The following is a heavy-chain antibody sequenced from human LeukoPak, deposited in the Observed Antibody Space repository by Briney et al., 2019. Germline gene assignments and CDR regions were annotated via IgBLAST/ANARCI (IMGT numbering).Heavy chain of an antibody. V-gene: IGHV3-7*01. CDR1: GFTFRNYW. CDR3: ARETPRRGETRDGYR. J-gene: IGHJ4*02. D-gene: IGHD5-24*01. Sequence: PGGSLRLSCAASGFTFRNYWMNWVRQAPGKGLECLGNIKEDGSDTYYADSVVGRFTISRNNAKNSLYLQMNSLRAEDTAVYYCARETPRRGETRDGYRWGQGTLVTVSS. CDR2: IKEDGSDT.